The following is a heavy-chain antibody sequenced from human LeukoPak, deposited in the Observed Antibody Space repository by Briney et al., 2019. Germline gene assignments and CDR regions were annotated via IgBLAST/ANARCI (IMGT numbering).Heavy chain of an antibody. CDR1: GYTFTGYY. V-gene: IGHV1-2*02. D-gene: IGHD5-18*01. J-gene: IGHJ4*02. Sequence: ASVKVSCKASGYTFTGYYMHWVRQAPEQGLERMGWINPNSGGTNYAQKFQGRVTMTRDTSISTAYMELSRLRSDDTAVYYCARAWGYSYGPHFDYWGQGTLVTVSS. CDR2: INPNSGGT. CDR3: ARAWGYSYGPHFDY.